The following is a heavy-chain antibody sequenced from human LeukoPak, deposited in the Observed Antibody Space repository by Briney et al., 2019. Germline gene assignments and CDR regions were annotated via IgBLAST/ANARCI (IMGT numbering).Heavy chain of an antibody. CDR2: IYYSGST. D-gene: IGHD3-10*01. CDR3: ARGGQYYGSGVDY. Sequence: SETLSLTCTVSGGSISSYYWSWTRQPPGKGLEWIGYIYYSGSTNYNPSLRSRVTISVDTSKNQFSLKLTSVTAADTAVYYCARGGQYYGSGVDYWGQGTLVTVSS. CDR1: GGSISSYY. J-gene: IGHJ4*02. V-gene: IGHV4-59*01.